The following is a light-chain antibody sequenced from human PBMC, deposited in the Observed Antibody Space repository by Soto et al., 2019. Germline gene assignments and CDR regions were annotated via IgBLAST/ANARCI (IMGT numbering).Light chain of an antibody. Sequence: QMTQSPSTLSGSVGDRVTITCRASQSISNWLAWYQQKPGKAPNLLIYDASSLQSGVPSRFSGSGSGTDFTLTISSLQPEDFATYYCQQSYYTPPITFGQGTRLEIK. CDR3: QQSYYTPPIT. CDR2: DAS. CDR1: QSISNW. J-gene: IGKJ5*01. V-gene: IGKV1-39*01.